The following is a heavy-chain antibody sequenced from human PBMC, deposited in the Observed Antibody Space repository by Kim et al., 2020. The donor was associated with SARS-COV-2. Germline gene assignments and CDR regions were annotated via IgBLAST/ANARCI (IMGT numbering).Heavy chain of an antibody. CDR3: AKDRITIFGVVIPTSDY. D-gene: IGHD3-3*01. V-gene: IGHV3-23*01. Sequence: VKGQFTISRDNSKNTLYLQMNSLGAEDTAVYYCAKDRITIFGVVIPTSDYWGQGTLVTVSS. J-gene: IGHJ4*02.